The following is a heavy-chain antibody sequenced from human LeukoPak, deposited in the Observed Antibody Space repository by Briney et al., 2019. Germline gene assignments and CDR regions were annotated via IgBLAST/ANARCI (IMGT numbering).Heavy chain of an antibody. Sequence: GGSLRLSCAASGFTFSSYAMSWVRQAPGRGLEWVSAISGSGGSTYYADSVKGRFTISRDNSKNTLYLQMNSLRAEDTAVYYCAKGVERMIVVVITPDYWGQGTLVTVSS. J-gene: IGHJ4*02. CDR3: AKGVERMIVVVITPDY. V-gene: IGHV3-23*01. CDR1: GFTFSSYA. CDR2: ISGSGGST. D-gene: IGHD3-22*01.